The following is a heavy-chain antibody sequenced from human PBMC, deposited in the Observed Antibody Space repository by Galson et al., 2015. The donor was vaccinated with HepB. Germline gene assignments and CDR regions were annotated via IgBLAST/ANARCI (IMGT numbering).Heavy chain of an antibody. CDR2: INHSGSA. Sequence: SETLSLTCAVYGGSFSGYYWSWIRQPPGKGLEWIGEINHSGSANYNPSLKSRVTISVDTSKNQFSLKLSSVTAADTAVYYCARGKGLWLGSYGYWGQGTLVDVS. CDR1: GGSFSGYY. D-gene: IGHD2-21*01. CDR3: ARGKGLWLGSYGY. J-gene: IGHJ4*02. V-gene: IGHV4-34*01.